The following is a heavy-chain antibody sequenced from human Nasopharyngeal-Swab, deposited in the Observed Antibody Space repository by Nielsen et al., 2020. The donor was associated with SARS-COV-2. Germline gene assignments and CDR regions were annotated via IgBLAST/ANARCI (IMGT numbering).Heavy chain of an antibody. CDR2: ISHDGDVK. CDR3: AKDLSSCWGGDY. V-gene: IGHV3-30*18. CDR1: GSTFSSYG. D-gene: IGHD6-19*01. Sequence: GESLKISCAASGSTFSSYGMHWVRQAPGKGLEWVALISHDGDVKYYADSVKGRFTISRDISKNTVYLQMNSLSVGDTAVYYCAKDLSSCWGGDYWGQGTLVAVSS. J-gene: IGHJ4*02.